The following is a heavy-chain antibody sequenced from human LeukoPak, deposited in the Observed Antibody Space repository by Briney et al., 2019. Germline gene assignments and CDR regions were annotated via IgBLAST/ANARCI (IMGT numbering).Heavy chain of an antibody. Sequence: AESLRLSCAASGFTFSTYWMNWVRQAPGKGLEWVSSISSSSSYIYYADSVKGRFTISRDNAKNSLYLQMNSLRAEDTAVYYCARHRGVVPFDYWGQGTLVTVSS. CDR1: GFTFSTYW. J-gene: IGHJ4*02. CDR3: ARHRGVVPFDY. D-gene: IGHD3-3*01. CDR2: ISSSSSYI. V-gene: IGHV3-21*01.